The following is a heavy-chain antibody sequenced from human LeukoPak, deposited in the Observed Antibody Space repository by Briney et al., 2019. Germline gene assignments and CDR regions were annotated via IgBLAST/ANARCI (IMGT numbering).Heavy chain of an antibody. Sequence: SETLSLTCTVSGGSISSYYWSWIRQPPGKGLEWIGYIYYSGSTNYNPSLKSRVTISVNTSKNQFSLKLSSVTAADTAVYYCARHFPRGVVWGQGTLVTVSS. CDR2: IYYSGST. D-gene: IGHD3-3*01. CDR1: GGSISSYY. CDR3: ARHFPRGVV. V-gene: IGHV4-59*08. J-gene: IGHJ4*02.